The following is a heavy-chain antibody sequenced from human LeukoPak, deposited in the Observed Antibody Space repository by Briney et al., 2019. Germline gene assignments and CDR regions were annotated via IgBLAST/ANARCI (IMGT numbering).Heavy chain of an antibody. Sequence: GASVTVSCKASGYTFTSYGISWVRQAPGQGLEWMGWISAYNGNTNYAQKLQGRVTMTTDTSTSTAYMELRSLRSDDTAVYYCARGLVPAAICWWFDPWGQGTLVTVSS. D-gene: IGHD2-2*02. J-gene: IGHJ5*02. CDR3: ARGLVPAAICWWFDP. CDR1: GYTFTSYG. V-gene: IGHV1-18*01. CDR2: ISAYNGNT.